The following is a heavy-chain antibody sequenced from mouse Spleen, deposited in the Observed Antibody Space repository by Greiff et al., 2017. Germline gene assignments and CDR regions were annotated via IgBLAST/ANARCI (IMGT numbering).Heavy chain of an antibody. V-gene: IGHV1-81*01. D-gene: IGHD1-1*01. CDR3: ARSYYYGGSLYFDV. CDR1: GYTFTSYG. CDR2: IYPRSGNT. Sequence: QVQLKESGAELARPGASVKLSCKASGYTFTSYGISWVKQRTGQGLEWIGEIYPRSGNTYYNEKFKGKATLTADKSSSTAYMELRSLTSEDSAVYFCARSYYYGGSLYFDVWGAGTTVTVSS. J-gene: IGHJ1*01.